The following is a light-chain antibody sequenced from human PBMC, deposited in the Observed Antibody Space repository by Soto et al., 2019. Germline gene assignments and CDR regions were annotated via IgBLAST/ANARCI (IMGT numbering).Light chain of an antibody. Sequence: QSVLTQPASVSGSPGQSITISCTGTSSDVGGYTYVSWYQQHPGKAPKLMIYDVNNRPSGVSNRFSGSNSGNTPSLTISGVQAEDEADYYCSSYTSSSTRVFGGGTKLTVL. V-gene: IGLV2-14*01. J-gene: IGLJ2*01. CDR1: SSDVGGYTY. CDR3: SSYTSSSTRV. CDR2: DVN.